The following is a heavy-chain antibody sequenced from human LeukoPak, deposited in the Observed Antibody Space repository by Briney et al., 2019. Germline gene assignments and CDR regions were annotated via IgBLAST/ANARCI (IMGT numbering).Heavy chain of an antibody. D-gene: IGHD3-22*01. CDR1: GFTFSSYG. Sequence: PGGSLRLSCAASGFTFSSYGTHWVRQAPGKGLEWVAVISYDGSNKYYADSVKGRFTISRDNSKNTLYLQMNSLRAEDTAVYYCAKDPFLGWSYYDSSGYPDYWGQGTLVTVSS. V-gene: IGHV3-30*18. CDR2: ISYDGSNK. J-gene: IGHJ4*02. CDR3: AKDPFLGWSYYDSSGYPDY.